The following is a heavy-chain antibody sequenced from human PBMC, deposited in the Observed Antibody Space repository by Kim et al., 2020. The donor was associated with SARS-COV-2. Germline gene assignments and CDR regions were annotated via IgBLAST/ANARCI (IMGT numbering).Heavy chain of an antibody. V-gene: IGHV4-59*08. D-gene: IGHD3-3*01. Sequence: GTTNYNPSLKSRVTISRDASKNQISLRLTSVTAADTATYCCARLFFIWFDPWGRGTLVTVSS. CDR2: GTT. J-gene: IGHJ5*02. CDR3: ARLFFIWFDP.